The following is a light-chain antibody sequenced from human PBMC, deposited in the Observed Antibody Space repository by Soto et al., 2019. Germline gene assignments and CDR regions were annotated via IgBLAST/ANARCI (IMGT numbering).Light chain of an antibody. V-gene: IGKV3-20*01. CDR2: GAS. CDR1: QSVRSSY. Sequence: EIVLTQSPGTLSLSPGERATLSCRASQSVRSSYLAWYQQKPGQAPRLLIYGASSRATGIPDRFSGSGSGKDFTLTISKLEPEDFAVFYCQQYGSSPGYTFGQGTKLEIK. CDR3: QQYGSSPGYT. J-gene: IGKJ2*01.